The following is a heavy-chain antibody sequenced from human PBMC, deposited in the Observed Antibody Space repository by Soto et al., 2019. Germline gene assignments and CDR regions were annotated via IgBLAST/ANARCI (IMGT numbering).Heavy chain of an antibody. Sequence: QVQLVQSGAEVKKPGSSVKVSCKASGGTFSRYAISWVRQAPGQGLEWMGGFIPAFETANYAQKFQGRVTITADESKSTVYMELSGLRSEDTAMYYCAKGTSSWNNWFDPWGQGTLVTVSS. CDR1: GGTFSRYA. CDR3: AKGTSSWNNWFDP. J-gene: IGHJ5*02. CDR2: FIPAFETA. V-gene: IGHV1-69*01. D-gene: IGHD6-13*01.